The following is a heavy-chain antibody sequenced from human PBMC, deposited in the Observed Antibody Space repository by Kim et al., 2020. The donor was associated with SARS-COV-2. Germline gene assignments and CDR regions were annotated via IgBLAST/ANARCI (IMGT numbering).Heavy chain of an antibody. CDR1: GYTFTSYD. V-gene: IGHV1-8*01. J-gene: IGHJ6*02. CDR3: ASSVSPYGTYYYYGMDV. Sequence: ASVKVSCKASGYTFTSYDINWVRQATGQGLEWMGWMNPNSGNTGYAQKFQGRVTMTRNTSISTAYMELSSLRSEDTAVYYCASSVSPYGTYYYYGMDVWGQGTTVTVSS. D-gene: IGHD4-17*01. CDR2: MNPNSGNT.